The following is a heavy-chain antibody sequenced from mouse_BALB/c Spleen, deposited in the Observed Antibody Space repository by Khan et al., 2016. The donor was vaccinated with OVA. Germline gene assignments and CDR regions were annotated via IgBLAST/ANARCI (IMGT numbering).Heavy chain of an antibody. V-gene: IGHV1-31*01. CDR3: TRHGYVAWFTY. CDR1: GYSFTSYY. CDR2: IYPFSGGT. J-gene: IGHJ3*01. D-gene: IGHD2-2*01. Sequence: EVELVESGPELMKPGASVKISRKASGYSFTSYYIHWVMQSHGKSLEWIGYIYPFSGGTTSNQKFKGKATLTVDKSSSTAYMQLSNLTSEDSAVYYCTRHGYVAWFTYWGQGTMVTVSA.